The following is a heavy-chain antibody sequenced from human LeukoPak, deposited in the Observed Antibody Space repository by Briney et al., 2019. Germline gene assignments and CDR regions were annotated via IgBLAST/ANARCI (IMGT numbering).Heavy chain of an antibody. CDR2: ISGSGGST. CDR3: AKRRPFTYSSSSRRSGFDY. J-gene: IGHJ4*02. V-gene: IGHV3-23*01. Sequence: GGSLRLSCAASGFTFSSYAMSWVRQAPGKGLEWVSAISGSGGSTYYADSVKGRFTISRDNSKNTLYLQMNSLRAEDTAVYYCAKRRPFTYSSSSRRSGFDYWGQGTLVTVSS. D-gene: IGHD6-6*01. CDR1: GFTFSSYA.